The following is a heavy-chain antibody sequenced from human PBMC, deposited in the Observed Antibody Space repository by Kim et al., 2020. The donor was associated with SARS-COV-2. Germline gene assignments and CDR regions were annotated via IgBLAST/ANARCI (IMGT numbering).Heavy chain of an antibody. D-gene: IGHD3-9*01. Sequence: ASVKVSCKVSGYTLTELSMHWVRQAPGKGLEWMGGFDPEDGETIYAQKFQGRVTMTEDTSTDTAYMELSSLRSEDTAVYYCATSSLRYFDWLSRGAAYYYGMDVWGQGTTVTVSS. CDR3: ATSSLRYFDWLSRGAAYYYGMDV. J-gene: IGHJ6*02. CDR1: GYTLTELS. V-gene: IGHV1-24*01. CDR2: FDPEDGET.